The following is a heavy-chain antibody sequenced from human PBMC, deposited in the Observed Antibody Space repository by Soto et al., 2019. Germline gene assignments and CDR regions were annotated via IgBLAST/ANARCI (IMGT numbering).Heavy chain of an antibody. CDR2: IIPIFGTA. J-gene: IGHJ3*02. CDR1: GGTFSSYA. CDR3: ARDPLGVAVSAFDI. D-gene: IGHD6-19*01. Sequence: ASVKVSCKAYGGTFSSYAISWVGQAPGQGLEWMGGIIPIFGTANYAQKFQGRVTITADESTSTAYMELSSLRSEDTAVYYCARDPLGVAVSAFDIWGQGTMVTVSS. V-gene: IGHV1-69*13.